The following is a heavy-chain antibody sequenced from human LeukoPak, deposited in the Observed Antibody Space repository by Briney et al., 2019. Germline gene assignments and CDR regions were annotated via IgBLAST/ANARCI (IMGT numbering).Heavy chain of an antibody. Sequence: PSETLSLTCTVSLDSTTNNFWSWVRQPPAKGLEWIGEIHRSGSPNYNPSLQSRVTISIDRSRNQIALELSSVTAADTAVYYCAREILGGFNPGAYWGQGTLVTVSS. J-gene: IGHJ4*02. CDR3: AREILGGFNPGAY. D-gene: IGHD1-14*01. V-gene: IGHV4-4*02. CDR2: IHRSGSP. CDR1: LDSTTNNF.